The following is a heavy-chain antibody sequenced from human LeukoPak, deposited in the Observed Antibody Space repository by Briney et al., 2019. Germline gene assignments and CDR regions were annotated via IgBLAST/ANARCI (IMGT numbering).Heavy chain of an antibody. CDR3: ARSPPADYSSSWYFPSVYYFDY. V-gene: IGHV3-33*01. Sequence: GGSLRLSCAASGFTFSSHGMHWVRQAPGKGLEWVAVIWYDGSNKYYADSVKGRFTISRDNSKNTLYLQMNSLRAEDTAVYYCARSPPADYSSSWYFPSVYYFDYWGQGTLVTVSS. D-gene: IGHD6-13*01. CDR1: GFTFSSHG. J-gene: IGHJ4*02. CDR2: IWYDGSNK.